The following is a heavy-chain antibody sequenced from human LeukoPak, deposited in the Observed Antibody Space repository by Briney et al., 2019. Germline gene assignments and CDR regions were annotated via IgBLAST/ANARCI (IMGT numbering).Heavy chain of an antibody. CDR3: ARVTLPNRVDIVANTAKTQELNWFDP. CDR1: GGTFSSYA. Sequence: SVKVSCKASGGTFSSYAISWVRQAPGQGLEWMGGTIPIFGTANYAQKFQGRVTITADESTSTAYMELSSLRSEDTAVYYCARVTLPNRVDIVANTAKTQELNWFDPWGQGTLVTVSS. V-gene: IGHV1-69*01. D-gene: IGHD5-12*01. J-gene: IGHJ5*02. CDR2: TIPIFGTA.